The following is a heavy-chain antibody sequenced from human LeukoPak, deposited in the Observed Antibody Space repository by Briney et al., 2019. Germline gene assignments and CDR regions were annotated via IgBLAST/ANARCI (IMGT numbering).Heavy chain of an antibody. V-gene: IGHV3-43*02. CDR3: AKESGKFDY. CDR1: GFNFSSYA. J-gene: IGHJ4*02. CDR2: SADGGST. Sequence: GRSLRLSCAASGFNFSSYAMSWVRQAPGKGLEWVSLSADGGSTFYADSVRGRFSISRDNSKNSLYLQMNSLRTEDTAMYYCAKESGKFDYWGQGTLVAVSS.